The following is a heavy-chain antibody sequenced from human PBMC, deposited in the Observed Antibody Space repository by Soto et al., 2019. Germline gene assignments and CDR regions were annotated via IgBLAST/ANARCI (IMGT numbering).Heavy chain of an antibody. D-gene: IGHD3-22*01. J-gene: IGHJ3*02. CDR1: GFTFSSYA. Sequence: GGSLRLSCAASGFTFSSYAMHWVRQAPGKGLEWVAVISYDGSNKYYADSVKGRFTISRDNSKNTLYLQMNSLRAEDTVVYYCAGSYDSSGYYAFDIWGQGTMVTVSS. V-gene: IGHV3-30*04. CDR3: AGSYDSSGYYAFDI. CDR2: ISYDGSNK.